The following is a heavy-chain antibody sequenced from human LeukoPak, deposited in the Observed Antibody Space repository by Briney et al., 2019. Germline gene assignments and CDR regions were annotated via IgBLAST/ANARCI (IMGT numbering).Heavy chain of an antibody. D-gene: IGHD5-24*01. CDR3: ARSDGGFDY. V-gene: IGHV3-74*01. J-gene: IGHJ4*02. CDR2: IINDGSRT. Sequence: GGSLRLSCAASGFTFSSYWMHWVRQAPGKGLVWVSHIINDGSRTSYADSVRGRFTISRDNAKNMVYLQMNSLRAEDTAVYYCARSDGGFDYWGQGTLVTVSS. CDR1: GFTFSSYW.